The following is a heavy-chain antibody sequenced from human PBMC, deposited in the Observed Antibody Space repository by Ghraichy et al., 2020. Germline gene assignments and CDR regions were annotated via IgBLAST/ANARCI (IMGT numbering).Heavy chain of an antibody. D-gene: IGHD6-19*01. CDR3: AREGELTSGWYADF. Sequence: SVKVSCKSSGGTFSRFFISWVRLAPGKGLQWMGGILPIYGSPNYAPEFQGRVTITADESTSTAYMELRRLGSDDTGIYYCAREGELTSGWYADFWGQGTLVTVSS. CDR2: ILPIYGSP. CDR1: GGTFSRFF. J-gene: IGHJ4*02. V-gene: IGHV1-69*13.